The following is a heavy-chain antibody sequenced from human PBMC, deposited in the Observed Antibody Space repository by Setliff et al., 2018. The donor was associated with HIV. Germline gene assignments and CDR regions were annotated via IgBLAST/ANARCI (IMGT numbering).Heavy chain of an antibody. J-gene: IGHJ6*03. CDR1: GFDFNNYW. V-gene: IGHV3-7*01. Sequence: GGSLRLSCAASGFDFNNYWMSWVRQGPGKGPEWVANINRDESRKSYVDSVKGRFTISRDSAKNSLYLQMNSLRAEDTAVYYCARDYLYYYYYYMDVWGRGTTVTVS. CDR3: ARDYLYYYYYYMDV. CDR2: INRDESRK.